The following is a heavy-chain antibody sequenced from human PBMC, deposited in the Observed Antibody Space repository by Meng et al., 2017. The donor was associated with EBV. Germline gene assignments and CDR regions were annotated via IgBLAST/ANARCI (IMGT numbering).Heavy chain of an antibody. CDR3: ARVKDCGGDCYSDN. D-gene: IGHD2-21*02. CDR2: IYYSGST. Sequence: QLQLQESGPGRVEPSEPLSLPCTVSGDSISSSTYYWGWIRQPPGKCLEWIGSIYYSGSTYYNPSLKSRVTISQVTAKNQFSLKLTSVTAADTAVYYCARVKDCGGDCYSDNWGQGTLVTVSS. V-gene: IGHV4-39*07. CDR1: GDSISSSTYY. J-gene: IGHJ4*02.